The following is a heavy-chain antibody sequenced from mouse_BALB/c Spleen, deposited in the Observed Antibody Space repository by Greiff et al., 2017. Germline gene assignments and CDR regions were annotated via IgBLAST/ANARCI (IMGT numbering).Heavy chain of an antibody. CDR3: ARQGMINAMDY. CDR2: INPGSSTI. Sequence: EVKLMESGGGLVQPGGSLNLSCAASGFDFSRYWMSWARQAPGKGQEWIGEINPGSSTINYTPSLKDKFIISRDNAKNTLYLQMSKVRSEDTALYYCARQGMINAMDYWGQGTSVTVSS. J-gene: IGHJ4*01. V-gene: IGHV4-2*02. D-gene: IGHD2-4*01. CDR1: GFDFSRYW.